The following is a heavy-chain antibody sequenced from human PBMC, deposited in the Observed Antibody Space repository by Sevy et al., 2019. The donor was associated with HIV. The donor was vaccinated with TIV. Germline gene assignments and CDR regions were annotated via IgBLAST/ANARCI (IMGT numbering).Heavy chain of an antibody. CDR2: MNPNSGNT. D-gene: IGHD3-9*01. V-gene: IGHV1-8*03. CDR3: ARVADKRYFDY. CDR1: GHTFTSYD. Sequence: ASVKVSCKASGHTFTSYDINWVRQATGQGLEWMGWMNPNSGNTGYAQKFQGRVTITRNTSISTAYMELSSLRSEDTAVYYCARVADKRYFDYWGQGTLVTVSS. J-gene: IGHJ4*02.